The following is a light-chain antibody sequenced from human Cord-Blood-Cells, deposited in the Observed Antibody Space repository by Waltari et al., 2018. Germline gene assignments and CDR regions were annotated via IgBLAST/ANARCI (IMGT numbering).Light chain of an antibody. CDR2: GSS. Sequence: DIVLTQSPGILSLSPGDRATLSCRASQDVSSSYLAWYQKKTGQAPRLIIYGSSSRTKGIPDRFSGSGSGTDFTLTSSILEPEDFAVYYCQQDGSSPYTFGQGTKLEIK. CDR3: QQDGSSPYT. CDR1: QDVSSSY. J-gene: IGKJ2*01. V-gene: IGKV3-20*01.